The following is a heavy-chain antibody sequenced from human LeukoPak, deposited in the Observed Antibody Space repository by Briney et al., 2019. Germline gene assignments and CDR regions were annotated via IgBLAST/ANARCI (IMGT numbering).Heavy chain of an antibody. CDR1: GFTFSSYE. Sequence: GGSLRLSCAASGFTFSSYEMNWVRQAPGKGLEWVSYIDSSGSAIYYADSVKGRFTISRDSAKNSLYLQMNSLRAEDTAVYYCSRGIGVQYHYYNMDVWGQGTTVTVSS. J-gene: IGHJ6*02. CDR2: IDSSGSAI. CDR3: SRGIGVQYHYYNMDV. D-gene: IGHD2/OR15-2a*01. V-gene: IGHV3-48*03.